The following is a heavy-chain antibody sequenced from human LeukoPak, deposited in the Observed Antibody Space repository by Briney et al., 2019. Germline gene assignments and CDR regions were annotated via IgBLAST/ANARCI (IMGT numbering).Heavy chain of an antibody. CDR3: ARGGGSYPWAFDI. D-gene: IGHD1-26*01. J-gene: IGHJ3*02. CDR2: ISSSSGSI. CDR1: GFTFSSYI. Sequence: GGSLRLSCAASGFTFSSYIMNWVRQAPGKGLEWVSYISSSSGSIYYADSVKGRFTISRDNAKNSLYLQMNSLRAGDTAVYYCARGGGSYPWAFDIWGQGTMVTVSS. V-gene: IGHV3-48*04.